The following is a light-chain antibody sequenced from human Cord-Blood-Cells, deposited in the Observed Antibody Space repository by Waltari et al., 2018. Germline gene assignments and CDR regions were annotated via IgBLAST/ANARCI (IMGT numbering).Light chain of an antibody. CDR2: DAS. V-gene: IGKV1-33*01. Sequence: DIQMTQSPSSLSASEGDRVTITCQASQDISNYLNWYQQKPGKAPKLLIYDASNLETGVPSRFSGSGSGTDFTFTISSLQPEDIATYYCQQYDNLPPVVTFGPGTKVDIK. CDR3: QQYDNLPPVVT. J-gene: IGKJ3*01. CDR1: QDISNY.